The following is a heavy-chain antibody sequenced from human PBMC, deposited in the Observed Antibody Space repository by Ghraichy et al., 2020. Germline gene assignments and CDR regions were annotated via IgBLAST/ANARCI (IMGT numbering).Heavy chain of an antibody. CDR2: ISYDGSNK. CDR1: GFTFSSYA. J-gene: IGHJ6*02. D-gene: IGHD5/OR15-5a*01. Sequence: GGSLRLSCAASGFTFSSYAMHWVRQAPGKGLEWVAVISYDGSNKYYADSVKGRFTISRDNSKNTLYLQMNSLRAEDTAVYYCARDPTSTIPYYYYGMDVWGQGTTVTVSS. V-gene: IGHV3-30-3*01. CDR3: ARDPTSTIPYYYYGMDV.